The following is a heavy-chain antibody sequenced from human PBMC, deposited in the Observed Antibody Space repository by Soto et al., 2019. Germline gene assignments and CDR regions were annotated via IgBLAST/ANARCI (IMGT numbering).Heavy chain of an antibody. Sequence: QEQLQQWGAGLLKPSETLSLTCAVYGGFVSSGNYYWSWIRQPPGKGLEWIGEMSHSGGTHFNPSRKSRVSISVDKSKNKFSLKMSSVTDADTALYYCARVERGTATTVVDAFDIWGPGTMVTVSS. CDR3: ARVERGTATTVVDAFDI. D-gene: IGHD1-1*01. J-gene: IGHJ3*02. CDR2: MSHSGGT. V-gene: IGHV4-34*01. CDR1: GGFVSSGNYY.